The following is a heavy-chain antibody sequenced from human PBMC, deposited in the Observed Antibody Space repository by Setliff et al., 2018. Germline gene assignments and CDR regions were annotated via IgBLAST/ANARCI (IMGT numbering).Heavy chain of an antibody. D-gene: IGHD3-9*01. Sequence: GASVKVSCKVSGYTFIGHYMHWVRQAPGEGLEWMGWINPNNGETKFAQKFQGRVTLARDTSLKTHYMELSNLTSDDTAIYYCARDFIWGGLTGPDYWGQGTLVTVSS. CDR2: INPNNGET. CDR1: GYTFIGHY. CDR3: ARDFIWGGLTGPDY. V-gene: IGHV1-2*02. J-gene: IGHJ4*02.